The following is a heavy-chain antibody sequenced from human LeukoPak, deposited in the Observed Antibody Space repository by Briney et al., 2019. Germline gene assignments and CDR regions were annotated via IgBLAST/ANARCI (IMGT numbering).Heavy chain of an antibody. D-gene: IGHD4-17*01. J-gene: IGHJ4*02. CDR1: GYTFTSYA. Sequence: ASVKVSYTASGYTFTSYAMNWVRQAPGQGLEWMGWINTNTGNPTYAQGFTGRFVFSLDTSVSTAYLQISSLKAEDTAVYYCARVSTVTTFDYWGQGTLVTVSS. CDR3: ARVSTVTTFDY. CDR2: INTNTGNP. V-gene: IGHV7-4-1*02.